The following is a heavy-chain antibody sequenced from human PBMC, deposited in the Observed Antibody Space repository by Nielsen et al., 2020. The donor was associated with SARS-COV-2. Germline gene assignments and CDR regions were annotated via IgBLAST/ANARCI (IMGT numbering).Heavy chain of an antibody. J-gene: IGHJ4*02. D-gene: IGHD3-3*01. V-gene: IGHV3-30*04. CDR1: GFTFSSYA. Sequence: GGSLRLSCAASGFTFSSYAMYWVRQAPGKGLEWVAVISYDGSNKYYADSVKGRFTISRDNSKNTLYLQMNSLRAEDTAVYYCAREGVNVRVGTAIFGYWGQGTLVTVSS. CDR3: AREGVNVRVGTAIFGY. CDR2: ISYDGSNK.